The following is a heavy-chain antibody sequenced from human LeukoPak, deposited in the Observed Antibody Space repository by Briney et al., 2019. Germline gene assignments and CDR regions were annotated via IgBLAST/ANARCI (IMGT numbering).Heavy chain of an antibody. J-gene: IGHJ5*02. Sequence: SETLSLTCAVYGGSFSGYYWSWIRQPPGKGLEWIGEINHSGSTNYNPSLKSRVTISVDTSKNQFSLKLSSVTAADTAVYYCARGPGGFWSGYYLNWFDPWGQGTLVTVSS. D-gene: IGHD3-3*01. CDR3: ARGPGGFWSGYYLNWFDP. V-gene: IGHV4-34*01. CDR1: GGSFSGYY. CDR2: INHSGST.